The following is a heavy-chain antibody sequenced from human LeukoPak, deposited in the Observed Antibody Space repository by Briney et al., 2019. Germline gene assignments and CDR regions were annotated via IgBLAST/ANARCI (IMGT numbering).Heavy chain of an antibody. D-gene: IGHD2-21*02. CDR1: GGSIRSTSHY. Sequence: SETLSLTCTVSGGSIRSTSHYWGWVRQPPGKGLEWIGSIYYNGATYYNPSLKSRVTISVDTSKNQFSLKLTSVTAADTALYYYARHMGYQGDLDYFDSWGQGTLVTVSS. V-gene: IGHV4-39*01. CDR2: IYYNGAT. J-gene: IGHJ4*02. CDR3: ARHMGYQGDLDYFDS.